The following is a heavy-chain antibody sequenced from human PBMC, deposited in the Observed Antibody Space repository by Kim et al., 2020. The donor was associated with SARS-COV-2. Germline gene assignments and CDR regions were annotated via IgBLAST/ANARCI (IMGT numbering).Heavy chain of an antibody. J-gene: IGHJ6*03. D-gene: IGHD6-6*01. CDR3: ARGYSSSPKYYYYYYMDV. Sequence: SRVTISVDTSKNQFSLKLSSVTAADTAVYYCARGYSSSPKYYYYYYMDVWGKGTTVTVSS. V-gene: IGHV4-34*01.